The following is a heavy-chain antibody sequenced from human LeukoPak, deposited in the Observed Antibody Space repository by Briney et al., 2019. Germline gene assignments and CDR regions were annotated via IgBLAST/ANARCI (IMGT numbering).Heavy chain of an antibody. D-gene: IGHD2-15*01. CDR2: IYYSGST. V-gene: IGHV4-59*08. J-gene: IGHJ4*02. CDR1: GGSISSYY. CDR3: ARSAQGSAQFDY. Sequence: PSETLSLTCTVSGGSISSYYWSWIRQPPGKGLEWIGYIYYSGSTNYNPSLKSRVTISVDTSKNQFSLKLSSVTAADTAVYYCARSAQGSAQFDYWGQGTLVTVSS.